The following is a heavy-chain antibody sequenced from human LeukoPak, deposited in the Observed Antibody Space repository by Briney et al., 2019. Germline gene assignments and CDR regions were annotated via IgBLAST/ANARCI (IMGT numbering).Heavy chain of an antibody. CDR2: IYYSGST. V-gene: IGHV4-59*01. CDR1: GGSIISYY. CDR3: ARASGHYRSFDY. D-gene: IGHD3-22*01. J-gene: IGHJ4*02. Sequence: PSETLSLTCTVSGGSIISYYWSWIRQPPGKGLEWIGYIYYSGSTNYNASLKSRVTISVDTSKNQFSLNLTSVTAADTAVYYCARASGHYRSFDYWGQGTLVTVSS.